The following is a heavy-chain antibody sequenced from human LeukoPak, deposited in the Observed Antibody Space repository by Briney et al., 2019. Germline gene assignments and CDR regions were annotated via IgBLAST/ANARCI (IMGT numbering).Heavy chain of an antibody. CDR2: ISPSGGST. D-gene: IGHD3-22*01. J-gene: IGHJ4*02. V-gene: IGHV1-46*01. Sequence: GASVKVSCKAFGYTFTSNYMHWVRQAPGQGPEWMGVISPSGGSTTYAQKFQGRVTLTRDMSTSTDYLELSSLRSEDTAVYYCARARTMIVVVIGYWGQGTLVTVSS. CDR1: GYTFTSNY. CDR3: ARARTMIVVVIGY.